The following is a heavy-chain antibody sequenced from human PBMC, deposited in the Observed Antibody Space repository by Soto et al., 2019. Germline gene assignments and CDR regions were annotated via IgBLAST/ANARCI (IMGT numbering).Heavy chain of an antibody. V-gene: IGHV1-69*12. Sequence: QVQLVQPGAEVRQPASSVKVSCKTSGGTFSSYAISWVRQAPGQGLEWMGGIVPIVDTSTYAQKFQGRVTITADESTSTVYMELSSLRSDDTAVYYCVRVVAIPGYPDNWGQGTLVTVSS. CDR3: VRVVAIPGYPDN. J-gene: IGHJ4*02. D-gene: IGHD5-12*01. CDR2: IVPIVDTS. CDR1: GGTFSSYA.